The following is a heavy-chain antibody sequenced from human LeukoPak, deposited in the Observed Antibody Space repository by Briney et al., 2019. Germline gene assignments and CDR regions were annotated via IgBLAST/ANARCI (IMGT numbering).Heavy chain of an antibody. Sequence: SETLSLTCTVSGGSINNYYWSWLRQPPGKGLEWIGYIFRSGSTDYNPSLKSRVTISVDTSKNQFSLKLRSVTAADTAVYYCARRGDDTSGYYPFWGQGTLVTVSS. CDR2: IFRSGST. CDR3: ARRGDDTSGYYPF. CDR1: GGSINNYY. D-gene: IGHD3-22*01. J-gene: IGHJ4*02. V-gene: IGHV4-59*08.